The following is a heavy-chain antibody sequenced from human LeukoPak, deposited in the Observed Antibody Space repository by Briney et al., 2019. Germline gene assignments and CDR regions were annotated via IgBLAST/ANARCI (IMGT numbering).Heavy chain of an antibody. Sequence: SETLSLTCTVSGGSISNYWSWIRQPPGKGLEWIGFIFYSGTTNYSPSLKSRVTISLDTSKNQFSLNLSSVTAADTAVYYCARGGASSRYFDCWGQGTLVTVSS. CDR3: ARGGASSRYFDC. D-gene: IGHD6-6*01. J-gene: IGHJ4*02. CDR2: IFYSGTT. V-gene: IGHV4-59*01. CDR1: GGSISNY.